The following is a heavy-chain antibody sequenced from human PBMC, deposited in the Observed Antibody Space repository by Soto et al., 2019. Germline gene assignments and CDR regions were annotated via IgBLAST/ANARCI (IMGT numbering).Heavy chain of an antibody. CDR2: VSAHNGNT. CDR1: GYTFTSYG. Sequence: QVQLVQSGAEVKKPGASVKVSCKASGYTFTSYGISWVRQAPGQGLEWMGWVSAHNGNTKYAQKLQGRVTMTTDTSTSTAYMEVRSLRSDDTAVYYGARDTAMALPDAWGQGTLVTVSS. D-gene: IGHD5-18*01. V-gene: IGHV1-18*01. CDR3: ARDTAMALPDA. J-gene: IGHJ4*02.